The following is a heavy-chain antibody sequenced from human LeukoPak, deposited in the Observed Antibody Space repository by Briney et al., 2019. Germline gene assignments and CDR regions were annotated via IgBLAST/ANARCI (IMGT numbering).Heavy chain of an antibody. Sequence: GGSLRLSCAASGFTFSDYYMSWIRQAPGKGLEWVSAISGSGGSTFYADSVKGRFTISRDNSKNTLYLQMNNLRAEDTAVYYCAKGYDFWSGGIDCWGQGTLVTVSS. CDR2: ISGSGGST. D-gene: IGHD3-3*01. CDR1: GFTFSDYY. CDR3: AKGYDFWSGGIDC. J-gene: IGHJ4*02. V-gene: IGHV3-23*01.